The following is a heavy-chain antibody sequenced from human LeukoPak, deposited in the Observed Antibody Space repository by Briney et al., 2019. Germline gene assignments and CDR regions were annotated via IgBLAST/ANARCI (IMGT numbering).Heavy chain of an antibody. J-gene: IGHJ4*02. CDR3: TKDRYCTTTFCPLDY. Sequence: SGGSLRLSCAASGFTFSTYWMAWVRQAPGKGLEWVANIKQDGSEKYYVDSVKGRFTISRDNSKNSLYLQMNSLRTEDTALYYCTKDRYCTTTFCPLDYWGQGTLVTVSS. D-gene: IGHD2-8*01. CDR1: GFTFSTYW. CDR2: IKQDGSEK. V-gene: IGHV3-7*03.